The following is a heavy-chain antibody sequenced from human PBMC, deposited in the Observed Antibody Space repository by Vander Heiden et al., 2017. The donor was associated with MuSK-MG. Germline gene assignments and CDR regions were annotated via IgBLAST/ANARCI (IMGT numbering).Heavy chain of an antibody. CDR2: ISGSGGST. CDR3: AKDRGDYYDSPRFDP. D-gene: IGHD3-22*01. J-gene: IGHJ5*02. Sequence: EVQLVESGGGLLQPGGYLRHSCAASGFTFRSYAMSWVRQAPGKGLEWVSTISGSGGSTYYADSVKGRFTLSRDNSKNTLYLQMDSLRAEDTAVYYCAKDRGDYYDSPRFDPWGQGTLVTASS. V-gene: IGHV3-23*04. CDR1: GFTFRSYA.